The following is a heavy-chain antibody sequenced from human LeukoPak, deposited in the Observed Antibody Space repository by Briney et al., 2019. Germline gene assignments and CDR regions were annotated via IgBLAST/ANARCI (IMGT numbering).Heavy chain of an antibody. CDR1: GLNFNNYW. CDR2: ISGSGGST. J-gene: IGHJ4*02. Sequence: PGGSLRLSCVASGLNFNNYWMTWVRQAPGKGLEWFSAISGSGGSTYYADSVKGRFTISRDNSKNTLYLQMNSLRAEDTAVYYCARLHRIDYWGQGTLVTVSS. CDR3: ARLHRIDY. D-gene: IGHD4-11*01. V-gene: IGHV3-23*01.